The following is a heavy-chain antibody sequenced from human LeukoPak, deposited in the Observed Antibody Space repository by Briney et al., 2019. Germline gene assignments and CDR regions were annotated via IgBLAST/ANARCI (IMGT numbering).Heavy chain of an antibody. CDR3: ARDPREWGLPYFDC. Sequence: GGSLRLSCAASGFTFSRYTMNWVRQAPGKGLEWISDISSSSTTIHYADSVKGRFTISRDNAKNSLYLQMNNLRAEDTAVYYCARDPREWGLPYFDCWGQGTLVTVPS. CDR1: GFTFSRYT. CDR2: ISSSSTTI. V-gene: IGHV3-48*01. J-gene: IGHJ4*02. D-gene: IGHD1-26*01.